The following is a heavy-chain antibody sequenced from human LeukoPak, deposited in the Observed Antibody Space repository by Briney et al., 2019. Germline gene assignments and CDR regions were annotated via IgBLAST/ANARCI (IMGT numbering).Heavy chain of an antibody. J-gene: IGHJ3*02. CDR2: ISGSSSYI. D-gene: IGHD3-16*02. CDR1: GFTFSSYS. CDR3: ARVPAGVIGMKDAFHI. Sequence: GGSLRPSCAASGFTFSSYSMNWVRQAPGRGLEWVSSISGSSSYIYYADSVKGRFTISRHNAKNSLYLQMNSLRVEDTAVYYCARVPAGVIGMKDAFHIWGQGTMVTVSS. V-gene: IGHV3-21*01.